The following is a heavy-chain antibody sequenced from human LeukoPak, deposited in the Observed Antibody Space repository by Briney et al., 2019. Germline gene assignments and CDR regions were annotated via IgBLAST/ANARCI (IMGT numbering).Heavy chain of an antibody. CDR2: INPNTGGT. J-gene: IGHJ4*02. CDR1: GYTFTGYY. CDR3: ARGGHGHTQNDF. D-gene: IGHD5-24*01. V-gene: IGHV1-2*02. Sequence: ASVKVSCKASGYTFTGYYMHWVRQAPGQGLEWMGWINPNTGGTNYAQSFQGRVTMTRDTSINASYMELSSLISDDTALYFCARGGHGHTQNDFWGQGTLVTVSS.